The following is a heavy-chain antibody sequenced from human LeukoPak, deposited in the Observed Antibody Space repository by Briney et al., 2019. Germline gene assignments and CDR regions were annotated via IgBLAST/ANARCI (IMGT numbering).Heavy chain of an antibody. Sequence: PGGSLRLSCAASGFTFSSYAMSWVRQAPGKGLEWVSAISGSGGSTYYADSVKGRFTISRDNSKNTLYLQMNSLRAEDTAVYYCARDEGIAARTPLGYWGQGTLVTVSS. CDR3: ARDEGIAARTPLGY. V-gene: IGHV3-23*01. CDR2: ISGSGGST. D-gene: IGHD6-13*01. CDR1: GFTFSSYA. J-gene: IGHJ4*02.